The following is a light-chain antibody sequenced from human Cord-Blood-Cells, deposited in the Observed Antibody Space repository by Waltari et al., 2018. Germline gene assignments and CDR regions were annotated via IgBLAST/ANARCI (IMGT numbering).Light chain of an antibody. CDR3: SSYTSSSTLV. CDR1: RIDVGGSNY. J-gene: IGLJ1*01. V-gene: IGLV2-14*01. CDR2: DGR. Sequence: QPALPQPATVSGSPGQSNTISSTGTRIDVGGSNYVSLYQPPPRKAPKRMLCDGRNRPSGVANRFSGSKSANTAALAISGLQADDQACYYCSSYTSSSTLVFGTGTKVTVL.